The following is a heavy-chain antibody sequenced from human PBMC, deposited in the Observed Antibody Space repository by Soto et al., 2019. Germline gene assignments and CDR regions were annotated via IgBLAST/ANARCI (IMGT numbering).Heavy chain of an antibody. J-gene: IGHJ4*02. Sequence: LRLSCAASGFTFSNAWMSWVRQAPGKGLEWVGLIKKKADGGTTDYAAPLKGRFTISRDDSKNTLYLQMSSLKTEDTAVYYCRTQWLDWRQGTLVTVSS. D-gene: IGHD6-19*01. CDR1: GFTFSNAW. CDR2: IKKKADGGTT. CDR3: RTQWLD. V-gene: IGHV3-15*01.